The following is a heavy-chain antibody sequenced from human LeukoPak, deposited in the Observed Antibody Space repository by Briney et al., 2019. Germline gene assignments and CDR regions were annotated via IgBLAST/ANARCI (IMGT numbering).Heavy chain of an antibody. Sequence: PGGSLRLSCAASGFTFSDYYMSWIRQAPGKGLEWVSYISSSGSTIYYADSVKGRFTISRDNAKNSLYLQMNSLRAEDTAVYYCAKDRGYCSSTSCPNYYFDYWGQGTLVTVSS. CDR3: AKDRGYCSSTSCPNYYFDY. J-gene: IGHJ4*02. CDR2: ISSSGSTI. V-gene: IGHV3-11*01. D-gene: IGHD2-2*01. CDR1: GFTFSDYY.